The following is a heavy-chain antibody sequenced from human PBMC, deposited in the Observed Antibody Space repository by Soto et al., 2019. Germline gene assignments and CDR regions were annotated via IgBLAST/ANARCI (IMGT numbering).Heavy chain of an antibody. D-gene: IGHD1-26*01. V-gene: IGHV1-3*05. CDR2: INAGNGNT. CDR1: GYTFTSYA. J-gene: IGHJ5*02. Sequence: QVQLVQSGAEEKKPGASVKVSCKASGYTFTSYAMHWVRQAPGQRLEWMGWINAGNGNTKYSQKFQGRVTITRDTSASTAYMELSSLRSEDTAVYYCASAVRSGSYVYNWFDPWGQGTLVTVSS. CDR3: ASAVRSGSYVYNWFDP.